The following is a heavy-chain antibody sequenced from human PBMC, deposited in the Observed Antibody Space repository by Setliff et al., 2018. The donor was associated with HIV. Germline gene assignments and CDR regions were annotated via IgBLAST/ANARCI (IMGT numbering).Heavy chain of an antibody. CDR3: ARAAWDYYDTTLLGGSFDP. Sequence: SETLSLTCSVSGGSISSGTYYWSWIRQLPGKGLEWLGYIYYSGSTYYNPSLKSRVTISLDTSKNHYSLNLTSVTAADTAVYYCARAAWDYYDTTLLGGSFDPWGQGTLVTVSS. CDR1: GGSISSGTYY. CDR2: IYYSGST. V-gene: IGHV4-31*03. D-gene: IGHD3-22*01. J-gene: IGHJ5*02.